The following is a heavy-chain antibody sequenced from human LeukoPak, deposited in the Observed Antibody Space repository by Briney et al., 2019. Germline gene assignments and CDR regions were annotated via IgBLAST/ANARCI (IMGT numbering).Heavy chain of an antibody. CDR1: GFTFSSYW. J-gene: IGHJ3*02. CDR3: ARGRRAHGAFDI. V-gene: IGHV3-74*01. Sequence: PEGSLRLSCAASGFTFSSYWMHWVRQAPGKGLVWVSRINSDGSSTSYADSVKGRFTISRDNAKNTLYLQMNSLRAEDTAVYYCARGRRAHGAFDIWGQGTMVTVSS. CDR2: INSDGSST.